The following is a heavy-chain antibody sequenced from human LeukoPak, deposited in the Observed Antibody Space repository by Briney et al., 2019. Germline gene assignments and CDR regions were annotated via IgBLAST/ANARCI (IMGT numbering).Heavy chain of an antibody. CDR1: GFTFSSYG. V-gene: IGHV3-30*02. CDR3: AKGQRYFDY. Sequence: GGSLRLSCAASGFTFSSYGMHWVRQAPGKGLEWVAYIQYDGSNEQYADSVKGRFSISRDSSKNILYLQMNSLRAEDTAVYYCAKGQRYFDYWGQGTLVTVSS. CDR2: IQYDGSNE. D-gene: IGHD5-24*01. J-gene: IGHJ4*02.